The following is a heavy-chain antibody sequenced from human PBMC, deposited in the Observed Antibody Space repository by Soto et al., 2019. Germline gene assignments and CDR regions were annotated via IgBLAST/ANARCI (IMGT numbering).Heavy chain of an antibody. J-gene: IGHJ6*02. D-gene: IGHD6-25*01. CDR3: ARDLRPVQRGYYGMDV. CDR2: IWYDGSNK. V-gene: IGHV3-33*01. Sequence: PGGSLRLSCAASGFTFSSYGMHWVRQAPGKGLEWVAVIWYDGSNKYYANSVKGRFTISRDNSKNTLYLQMNSLRAEDTAVYYCARDLRPVQRGYYGMDVWGQGTTVTVSS. CDR1: GFTFSSYG.